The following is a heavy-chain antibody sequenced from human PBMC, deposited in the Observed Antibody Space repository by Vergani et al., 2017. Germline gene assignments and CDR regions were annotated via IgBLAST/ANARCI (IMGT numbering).Heavy chain of an antibody. V-gene: IGHV4-31*03. CDR1: GDSISSGVYY. CDR3: ARMGGYDEGDAFRIGYFDS. J-gene: IGHJ4*02. Sequence: QLQESGPGLVKPSQTLSLTCSVSGDSISSGVYYWNWIRQHPGKGLEWIGYIYSTGSTHHNPSLRRRINMSVDTSKNQFSLKLNSVTAADTAMYYCARMGGYDEGDAFRIGYFDSWGPGILVTVSS. CDR2: IYSTGST. D-gene: IGHD3-22*01.